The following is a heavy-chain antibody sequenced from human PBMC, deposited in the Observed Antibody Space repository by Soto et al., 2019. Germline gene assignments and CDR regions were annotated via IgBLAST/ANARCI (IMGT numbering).Heavy chain of an antibody. CDR1: RFTFSNYG. D-gene: IGHD5-18*01. CDR2: ISDDGSNE. V-gene: IGHV3-30*18. Sequence: QVQLVESGGGVVQPGRSLRLSCTTSRFTFSNYGIHWVRQAPGKGLEWVAVISDDGSNEYYEDSVKGRFTISRDNSKDTVYLEINNLRPEDTAVYYCAKEGIELWSAFDSWGQGILVSVSS. J-gene: IGHJ4*02. CDR3: AKEGIELWSAFDS.